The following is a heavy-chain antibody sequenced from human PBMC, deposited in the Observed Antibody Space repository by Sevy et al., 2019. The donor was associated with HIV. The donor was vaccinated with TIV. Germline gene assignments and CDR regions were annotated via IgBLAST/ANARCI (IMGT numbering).Heavy chain of an antibody. D-gene: IGHD1-7*01. Sequence: GGSLRLSCEVSGFTFSDFYMSWIRQAPGKGLEWVSDISSGSTYTKSADSVKGRFTISRDNAKNSRYLQMNSLRVEETAVYYCARDRRNYAGQYFDYWGQGTLVTVSS. CDR3: ARDRRNYAGQYFDY. V-gene: IGHV3-11*06. J-gene: IGHJ4*02. CDR1: GFTFSDFY. CDR2: ISSGSTYT.